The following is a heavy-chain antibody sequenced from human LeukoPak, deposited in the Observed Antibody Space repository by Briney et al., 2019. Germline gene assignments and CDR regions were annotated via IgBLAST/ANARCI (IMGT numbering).Heavy chain of an antibody. CDR2: IYYSGST. D-gene: IGHD4-23*01. J-gene: IGHJ4*02. V-gene: IGHV4-39*01. Sequence: SETLSLTCTVSGGSISSSSYYWGWIRQPPGKGLEWIGSIYYSGSTYYNPSLKSRVTISVDTSKNQFSLKLSSVTAADTAVYYCARQKATPLPEDFDYWGQGTLVTVSS. CDR1: GGSISSSSYY. CDR3: ARQKATPLPEDFDY.